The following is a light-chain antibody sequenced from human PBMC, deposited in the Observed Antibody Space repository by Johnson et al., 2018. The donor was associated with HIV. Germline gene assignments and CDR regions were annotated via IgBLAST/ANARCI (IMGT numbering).Light chain of an antibody. CDR2: ENY. V-gene: IGLV1-51*02. CDR3: GTWDSSLSEYV. Sequence: QSVLTQPPSVSAAPGQKVTISCSGSSSNIGNNYVSWYQQLPGTAPKLLIYENYKRPSGIPDRFSGSKSGTSATLGITGLQTGDEADYYCGTWDSSLSEYVFGTGTKVTVL. J-gene: IGLJ1*01. CDR1: SSNIGNNY.